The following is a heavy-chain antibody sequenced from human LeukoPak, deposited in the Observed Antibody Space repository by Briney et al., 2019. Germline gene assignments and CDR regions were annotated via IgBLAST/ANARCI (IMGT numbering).Heavy chain of an antibody. D-gene: IGHD6-6*01. CDR1: GGSISSGSYY. J-gene: IGHJ5*02. V-gene: IGHV4-61*02. Sequence: SQTLSLTCTVSGGSISSGSYYWSWLRQPAGKGLEWIGRIYTSGSTNYNPSLKSRVTISVDTSKNQFSLKLSSVTAADTAVYYCAREGEGDSSSSNWFDPWGQGTLVTVSS. CDR3: AREGEGDSSSSNWFDP. CDR2: IYTSGST.